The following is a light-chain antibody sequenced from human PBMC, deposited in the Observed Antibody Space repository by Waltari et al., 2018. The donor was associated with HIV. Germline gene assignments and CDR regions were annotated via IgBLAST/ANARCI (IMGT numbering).Light chain of an antibody. J-gene: IGLJ3*02. V-gene: IGLV8-61*01. CDR1: SGSVSTSYY. Sequence: QTVVTQEPSFSVSPGGTVTLTCGLSSGSVSTSYYPSWYQQTPGQGPRTAIYRTKPRSSGVPYRFSGSILGNKAALTITGAQADDESDYYCVLYMGSGIWVFGGGTKLTVL. CDR3: VLYMGSGIWV. CDR2: RTK.